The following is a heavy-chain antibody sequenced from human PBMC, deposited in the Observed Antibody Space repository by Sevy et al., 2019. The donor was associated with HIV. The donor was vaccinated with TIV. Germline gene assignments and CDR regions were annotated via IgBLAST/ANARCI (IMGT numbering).Heavy chain of an antibody. V-gene: IGHV3-30-3*01. CDR1: GFTFSSYA. D-gene: IGHD3-3*01. CDR2: ISYDGSNK. Sequence: GGSLRLSCAASGFTFSSYAMHWVRQAPGKGLEWVAVISYDGSNKYYADSVKGRFTISRDNSKITLYLQMNSLRAEDTAVYYCARVPPQYYDFWSGYYTRNYYYYGMDVWGQGTTVTVSS. J-gene: IGHJ6*02. CDR3: ARVPPQYYDFWSGYYTRNYYYYGMDV.